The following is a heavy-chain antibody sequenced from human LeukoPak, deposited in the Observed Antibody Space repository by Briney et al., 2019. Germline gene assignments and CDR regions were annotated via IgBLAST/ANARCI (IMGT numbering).Heavy chain of an antibody. D-gene: IGHD4-17*01. CDR2: TYYRSKWYN. V-gene: IGHV6-1*01. CDR1: GDSVSSNSAA. Sequence: SQTLSLTCAISGDSVSSNSAAWNWIRQSPSRGLEWLGRTYYRSKWYNGYAVFVKSRISVNPDTSKNQFSLKLSSVTAADTAVYYCARGGSTVTTFSLIYRLTSAFDIWGQGTMVTVSS. CDR3: ARGGSTVTTFSLIYRLTSAFDI. J-gene: IGHJ3*02.